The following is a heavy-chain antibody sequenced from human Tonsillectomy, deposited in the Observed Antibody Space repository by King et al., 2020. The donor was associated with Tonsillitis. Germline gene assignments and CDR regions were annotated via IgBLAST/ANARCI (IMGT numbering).Heavy chain of an antibody. J-gene: IGHJ4*02. Sequence: VQLVESGGGLVQPGGSLRLSCAASGFIVRSNYMSWVRQAPGKGLGGVSVIYSGGSTYYADSVKGRFTISRDNSKNTVYLQMNTLKAEDTAVYYCARDAGYSSGFYDYWGQGTLVTVSS. CDR1: GFIVRSNY. CDR2: IYSGGST. V-gene: IGHV3-66*01. D-gene: IGHD5-18*01. CDR3: ARDAGYSSGFYDY.